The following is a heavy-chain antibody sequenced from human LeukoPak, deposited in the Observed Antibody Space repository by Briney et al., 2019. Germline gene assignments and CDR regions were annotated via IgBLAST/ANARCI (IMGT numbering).Heavy chain of an antibody. CDR1: GFTFSTFS. CDR3: ATSSNAPGNH. J-gene: IGHJ5*02. CDR2: ISDSGGIT. Sequence: GGSLRLSCAASGFTFSTFSMSWVRQASGKGLEWVSTISDSGGITDYADSVKGRFTISRDNAQNSLNLQMNSLRAEDTAVYYCATSSNAPGNHWGQGTLVTVSS. V-gene: IGHV3-23*01. D-gene: IGHD2-2*01.